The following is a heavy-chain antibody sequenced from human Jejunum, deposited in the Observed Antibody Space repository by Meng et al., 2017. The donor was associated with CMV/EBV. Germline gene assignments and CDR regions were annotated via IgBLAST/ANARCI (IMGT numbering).Heavy chain of an antibody. V-gene: IGHV6-1*01. J-gene: IGHJ4*02. CDR2: TYYRSKWYT. CDR3: ARADSGGRSFDY. Sequence: DSVSRNSAAWNWIRQSPSRGLEWLGRTYYRSKWYTDYSVSVKSRVTINSDTSKNQFSLQLNSLTPEDTAVYYCARADSGGRSFDYWGQGTLVTVSS. CDR1: DSVSRNSAA. D-gene: IGHD6-19*01.